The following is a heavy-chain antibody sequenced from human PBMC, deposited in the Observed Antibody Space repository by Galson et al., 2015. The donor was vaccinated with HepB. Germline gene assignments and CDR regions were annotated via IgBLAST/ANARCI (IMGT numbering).Heavy chain of an antibody. V-gene: IGHV6-1*01. D-gene: IGHD3-3*01. CDR1: GDSVSSNSAA. CDR3: ARDGGYDFWSGTTTYYYYYYMDV. Sequence: CAISGDSVSSNSAAWNWIRQSPSRGLEWLGRTYYRSKWYNDYAVSVKSRITINPDTSKNQFSLQLNSVTPEDTAVYYCARDGGYDFWSGTTTYYYYYYMDVWGKGTTVTVSS. CDR2: TYYRSKWYN. J-gene: IGHJ6*03.